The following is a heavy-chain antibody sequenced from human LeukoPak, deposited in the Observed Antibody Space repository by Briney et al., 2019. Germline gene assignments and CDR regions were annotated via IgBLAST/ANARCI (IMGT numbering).Heavy chain of an antibody. CDR2: ISSSGSAI. V-gene: IGHV3-48*01. Sequence: PGGSLRLSCAASGFPVSSYSINWVRQAPGKGLEWVSYISSSGSAIYYVDSVKGRFTVSRDNAKNSLFLQMNSPRAEDTAVYYCVRVKGSYFDYWGQGALVTVSS. CDR1: GFPVSSYS. CDR3: VRVKGSYFDY. J-gene: IGHJ4*02. D-gene: IGHD2-15*01.